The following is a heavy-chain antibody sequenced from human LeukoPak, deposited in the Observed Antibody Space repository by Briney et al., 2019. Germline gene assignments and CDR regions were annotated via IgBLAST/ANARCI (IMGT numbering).Heavy chain of an antibody. CDR3: AREQDYYGSGMAYFDY. CDR2: ISYDGSNK. D-gene: IGHD3-10*01. Sequence: GGSLRLSCAASGFTFSSYAMHWVRQAPGKGLEWVAVISYDGSNKYYADSVKGRFTISRDNSKNTLYPQMNSLRAEDTAVYYCAREQDYYGSGMAYFDYWGQGTLVTVSS. V-gene: IGHV3-30-3*01. CDR1: GFTFSSYA. J-gene: IGHJ4*02.